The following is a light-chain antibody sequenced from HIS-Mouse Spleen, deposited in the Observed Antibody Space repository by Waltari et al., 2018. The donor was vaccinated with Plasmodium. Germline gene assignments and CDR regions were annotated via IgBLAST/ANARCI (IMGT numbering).Light chain of an antibody. CDR3: QQYSSSPIT. Sequence: EIVLTQSPATLSLSPGERATLSCRASQSVSSSYLAWYQQKPDQAPRLLILGASSRATGIPDRFSGSGSGTDFTLTISRLEPEDFAVYYCQQYSSSPITFGQGTRLEIK. CDR1: QSVSSSY. CDR2: GAS. J-gene: IGKJ5*01. V-gene: IGKV3-20*01.